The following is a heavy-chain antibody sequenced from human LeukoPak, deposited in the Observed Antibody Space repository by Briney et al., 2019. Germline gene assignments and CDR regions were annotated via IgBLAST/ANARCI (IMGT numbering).Heavy chain of an antibody. CDR3: ARVGALSSSWLLY. Sequence: GGSLRLSCSASGFTFSSYEMNWVRQAPGKGLEWVSSISSGARTIYYTDSVKGRFTISRDNAKNSLYLQMNSLRVEDTAVYYCARVGALSSSWLLYWGQGTLVTVSS. CDR2: ISSGARTI. V-gene: IGHV3-48*03. CDR1: GFTFSSYE. D-gene: IGHD6-13*01. J-gene: IGHJ4*02.